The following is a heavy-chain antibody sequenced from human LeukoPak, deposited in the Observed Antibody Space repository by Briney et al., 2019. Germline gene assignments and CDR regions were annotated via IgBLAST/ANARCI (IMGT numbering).Heavy chain of an antibody. V-gene: IGHV4-39*01. CDR2: ISYAGRT. CDR3: ARVYYEVLTGHPKNFDY. CDR1: GGSIRSSSHY. D-gene: IGHD3-9*01. Sequence: SETLSLTCTVSGGSIRSSSHYYSWIRQPPGKGLEWVASISYAGRTYYNPSLKSRVIISEDTSKKQFSLRLSSVTAADTAVYYCARVYYEVLTGHPKNFDYWGQGTLVTVSS. J-gene: IGHJ4*02.